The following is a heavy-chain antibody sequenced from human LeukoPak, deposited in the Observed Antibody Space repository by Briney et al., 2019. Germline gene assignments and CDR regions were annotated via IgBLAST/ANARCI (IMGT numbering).Heavy chain of an antibody. CDR2: IHSSGST. D-gene: IGHD3-10*01. J-gene: IGHJ3*02. Sequence: ASETLSLTCTVSGGSISNYYWSWIRQPAGKGLEWIGRIHSSGSTNYNPSLKSRVTISVDKSKNQFSLKLSSVTAADTAVYYCARDWSYDRSFDIWGQGTMVTVSS. CDR1: GGSISNYY. V-gene: IGHV4-4*07. CDR3: ARDWSYDRSFDI.